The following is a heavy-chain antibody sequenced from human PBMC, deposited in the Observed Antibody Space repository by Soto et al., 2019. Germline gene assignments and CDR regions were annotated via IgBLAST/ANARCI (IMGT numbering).Heavy chain of an antibody. CDR2: ISWNSGSI. CDR1: GFTFDDYA. V-gene: IGHV3-9*01. Sequence: GGSLRLSCAASGFTFDDYAMHWVRQAPGKGLEWVSGISWNSGSIGYADSVKGRFTISRDNAKNSLYLQMNSLRAEDTALYCCAKDETVHYVEYSSSPNYYSYGMDVWGPGTTVPGS. J-gene: IGHJ6*02. D-gene: IGHD6-6*01. CDR3: AKDETVHYVEYSSSPNYYSYGMDV.